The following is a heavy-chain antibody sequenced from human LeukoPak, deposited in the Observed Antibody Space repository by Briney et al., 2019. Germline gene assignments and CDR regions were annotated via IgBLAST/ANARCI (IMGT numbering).Heavy chain of an antibody. CDR3: ARGGGIHAFDI. CDR2: IYYSGST. D-gene: IGHD6-13*01. J-gene: IGHJ3*02. CDR1: GGSISSYY. V-gene: IGHV4-59*01. Sequence: SETLSLTCTVSGGSISSYYWSWIRQPPGKGLEWIGYIYYSGSTNYNPSLKSRVTISVDTSKNQFSLKLSSVTAADTAVYYCARGGGIHAFDIWGQGTMVTVSS.